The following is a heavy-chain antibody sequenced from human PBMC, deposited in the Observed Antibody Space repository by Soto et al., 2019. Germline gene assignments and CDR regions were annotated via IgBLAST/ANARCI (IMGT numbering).Heavy chain of an antibody. CDR3: ARLPLSSSSSAPRYYYYYGMDV. D-gene: IGHD6-6*01. V-gene: IGHV4-59*12. Sequence: SETLSLTCTVSGGSISSYYWSWIRQPPGKGLEWIGYIYYSGSTNYNPSLKSRVTISVDTSKNQFSLKLSSVTAADTAVYYCARLPLSSSSSAPRYYYYYGMDVWGQGTTVTVSS. CDR2: IYYSGST. J-gene: IGHJ6*02. CDR1: GGSISSYY.